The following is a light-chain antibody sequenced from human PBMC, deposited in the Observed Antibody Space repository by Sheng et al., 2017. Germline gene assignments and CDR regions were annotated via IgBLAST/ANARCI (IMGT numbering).Light chain of an antibody. CDR1: QSVSTY. V-gene: IGKV1-39*01. Sequence: DIQMTQSPSSLPASVGDRVTITCRASQSVSTYLNWYQQKPGKAPKLLIYATSTLETGVPSRFRGSGSGTDFTLTITGLQPEDFAVYYCQQYGSSPPWT. CDR2: ATS. J-gene: IGKJ1*01. CDR3: QQYGSSPPWT.